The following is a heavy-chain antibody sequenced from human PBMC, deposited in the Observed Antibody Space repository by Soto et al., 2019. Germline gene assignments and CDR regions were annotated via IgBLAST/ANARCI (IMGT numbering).Heavy chain of an antibody. CDR2: ISRSSSTI. D-gene: IGHD3-3*01. J-gene: IGHJ5*02. CDR1: GFTFSSYS. Sequence: EVQLVESGGGLVQPGGSLRLSCAVSGFTFSSYSMNWVRQAPGKGLEWVSYISRSSSTIYYADSVKGRFTISRENAKYSLYLQMNSLRDEDTAVYYCARVSNYDFWSGYPSWFDPWGQGTLVTVSS. CDR3: ARVSNYDFWSGYPSWFDP. V-gene: IGHV3-48*02.